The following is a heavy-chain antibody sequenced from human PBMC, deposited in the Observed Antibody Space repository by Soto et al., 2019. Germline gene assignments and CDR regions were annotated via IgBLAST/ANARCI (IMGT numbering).Heavy chain of an antibody. Sequence: GGSLRLSCAASGFTFSSYAMHWVRQAPGKGLEWVAVISYDGSNKYYADSMKGRFTISRDNSKNTLYLQMNSLRAEDTAVYYCARQYYYDSSGYYPQDAFDIWGQGTMVTVSS. D-gene: IGHD3-22*01. J-gene: IGHJ3*02. CDR3: ARQYYYDSSGYYPQDAFDI. V-gene: IGHV3-30-3*01. CDR1: GFTFSSYA. CDR2: ISYDGSNK.